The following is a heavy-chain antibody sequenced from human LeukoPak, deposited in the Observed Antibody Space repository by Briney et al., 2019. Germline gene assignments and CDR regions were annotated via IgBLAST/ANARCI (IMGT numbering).Heavy chain of an antibody. Sequence: SETLSLTCGVYGGSLSGYYWSWIRQPPGKGLEWIGSIYYSGSTYYNPSLKSRVTISVDTSKNQFSLKLSSVTAADTAVYYCASGDYDILTGYHRDFDYWGQGTLVTVSS. D-gene: IGHD3-9*01. J-gene: IGHJ4*02. CDR1: GGSLSGYY. CDR3: ASGDYDILTGYHRDFDY. V-gene: IGHV4-34*01. CDR2: IYYSGST.